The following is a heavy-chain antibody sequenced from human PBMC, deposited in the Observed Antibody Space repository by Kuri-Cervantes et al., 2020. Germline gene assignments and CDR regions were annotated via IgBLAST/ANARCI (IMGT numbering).Heavy chain of an antibody. CDR3: ARAIWLKYYYGMDV. V-gene: IGHV3-23*01. Sequence: GESLKISCAASGFTFSSYAMSWVRQAPGKGLEWVSAISGSGGSTYYADSVKGRFTISRDNSKNTLYLQMNSLRAEDTAVYYCARAIWLKYYYGMDVWGQGTTVTVSS. D-gene: IGHD3-10*01. J-gene: IGHJ6*02. CDR2: ISGSGGST. CDR1: GFTFSSYA.